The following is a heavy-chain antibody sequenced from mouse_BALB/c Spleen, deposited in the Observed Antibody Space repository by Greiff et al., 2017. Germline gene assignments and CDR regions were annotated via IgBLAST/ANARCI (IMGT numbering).Heavy chain of an antibody. CDR3: ASLTARATFAMDY. Sequence: VHVKQSGAELVKPGASVKLSCTASGFNIKDTYMHWVKQRPEQGLEWIGRIDPANGNTKYDPKFQGKATITADTSSNTAYLQLSSLTSEDTAVYYCASLTARATFAMDYWGQGTSVTVSS. V-gene: IGHV14-3*02. CDR1: GFNIKDTY. D-gene: IGHD3-2*01. J-gene: IGHJ4*01. CDR2: IDPANGNT.